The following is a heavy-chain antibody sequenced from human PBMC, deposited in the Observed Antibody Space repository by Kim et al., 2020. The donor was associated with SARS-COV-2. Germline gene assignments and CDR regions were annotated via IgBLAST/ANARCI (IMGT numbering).Heavy chain of an antibody. CDR1: GFTFNNYD. Sequence: GGSLRLSCAASGFTFNNYDIHWVRQAPGKGLEWVAVISYDGSNKYYADSVKGRFTISRDNSRNTLYLQMNSLRTEDTAMYYCAKEGWFGESHPPTLDYWG. CDR3: AKEGWFGESHPPTLDY. J-gene: IGHJ4*01. V-gene: IGHV3-30*18. CDR2: ISYDGSNK. D-gene: IGHD3-10*01.